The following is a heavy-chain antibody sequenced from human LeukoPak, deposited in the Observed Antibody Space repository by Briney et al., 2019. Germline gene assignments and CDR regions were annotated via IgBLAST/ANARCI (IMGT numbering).Heavy chain of an antibody. V-gene: IGHV3-7*01. CDR2: IKQDGSEK. J-gene: IGHJ4*02. Sequence: GGSLRLSCTASGFTFSSYGMNWVRQAPGKGLEWVANIKQDGSEKYYVDSVKGRFTISRDNAKNSLYLQMNSLRAEDTAVYYCARYYYDSSGYYRDYWGQGTLVTVSS. CDR3: ARYYYDSSGYYRDY. CDR1: GFTFSSYG. D-gene: IGHD3-22*01.